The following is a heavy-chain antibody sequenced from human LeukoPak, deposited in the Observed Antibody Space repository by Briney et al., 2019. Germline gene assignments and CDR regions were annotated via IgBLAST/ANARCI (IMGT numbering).Heavy chain of an antibody. CDR1: GGFISSYF. CDR3: ARDYIVETGAVAFDI. Sequence: SETLSLTCSVSGGFISSYFWNWIRQPAGKGLEWVGHIYDGGKTNYNPSLRGRATISVDTSSNQFSLELRSVTAADTAVYYCARDYIVETGAVAFDIWGQGTMVSVSS. J-gene: IGHJ3*02. V-gene: IGHV4-4*07. D-gene: IGHD5-12*01. CDR2: IYDGGKT.